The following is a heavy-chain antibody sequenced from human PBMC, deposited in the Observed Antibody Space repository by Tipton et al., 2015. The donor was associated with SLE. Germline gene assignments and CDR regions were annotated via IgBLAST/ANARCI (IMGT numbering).Heavy chain of an antibody. J-gene: IGHJ6*03. CDR1: GYTFTSYY. D-gene: IGHD3-16*01. Sequence: QSGAEVKKPGASVKVSCKASGYTFTSYYMHWVRQAPGQGLEWMGIINPSGGSTSYAQKFQGRVTMTRDTPTSTVYMELSSLRSEDTAVYYCARGAGPITSFGNYYYYYYMDVWGKGTTVTVSS. V-gene: IGHV1-46*01. CDR3: ARGAGPITSFGNYYYYYYMDV. CDR2: INPSGGST.